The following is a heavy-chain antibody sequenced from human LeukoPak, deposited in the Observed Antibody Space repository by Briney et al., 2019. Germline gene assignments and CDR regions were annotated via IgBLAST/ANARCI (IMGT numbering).Heavy chain of an antibody. V-gene: IGHV4-4*07. CDR1: GGSLRTYY. CDR2: IYTSGTT. CDR3: ARNRPFDY. J-gene: IGHJ4*02. Sequence: SETLSLTCTVSGGSLRTYYWTWIRQSAGKGLEWIGRIYTSGTTTYNSSLKSRVLMSIDLFKNQFSLSLKSVTAADTAVYYCARNRPFDYWGQGILVTVSS.